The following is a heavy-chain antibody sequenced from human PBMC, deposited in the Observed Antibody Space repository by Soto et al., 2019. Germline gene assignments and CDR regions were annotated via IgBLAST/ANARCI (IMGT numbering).Heavy chain of an antibody. J-gene: IGHJ4*02. CDR1: GFTFSSYS. Sequence: GGSLRLSCAASGFTFSSYSMNWVRQAPGKXLEWVSSISSSSSYIYYADSVKGRFTISRDNAKNSLYLQMNSLRAEGTAVYYCARDQAGIAVAGTGLFDYWGQGTLVTVSS. D-gene: IGHD6-19*01. V-gene: IGHV3-21*01. CDR2: ISSSSSYI. CDR3: ARDQAGIAVAGTGLFDY.